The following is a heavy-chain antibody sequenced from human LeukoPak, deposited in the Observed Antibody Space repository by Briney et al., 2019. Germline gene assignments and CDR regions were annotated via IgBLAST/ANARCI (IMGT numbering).Heavy chain of an antibody. CDR2: IKPDGSFT. V-gene: IGHV3-74*01. CDR1: GFTFSSYW. Sequence: GGSLRLSCAASGFTFSSYWMHWVRQDPEKGLVWISQIKPDGSFTTYADSVKGRFTTSRDNAKNTLFLQMSSLRAEDTAVYYCARGPYYSFDIWGQGTPVPVSS. D-gene: IGHD3-16*01. J-gene: IGHJ4*02. CDR3: ARGPYYSFDI.